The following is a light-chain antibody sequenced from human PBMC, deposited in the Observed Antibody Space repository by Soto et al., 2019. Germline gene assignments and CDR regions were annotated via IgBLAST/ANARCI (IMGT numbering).Light chain of an antibody. CDR2: AAS. CDR1: QGISNH. CDR3: QKYNSAPWT. Sequence: DIPMTQSPSSLSASVGDRVTITCRASQGISNHLAWYQQKPGKVPKLLINAASILQPGAPSRFSGSGSGTDFTLTISSLQPEDVATYYCQKYNSAPWTFGQGTKVEIK. V-gene: IGKV1-27*01. J-gene: IGKJ1*01.